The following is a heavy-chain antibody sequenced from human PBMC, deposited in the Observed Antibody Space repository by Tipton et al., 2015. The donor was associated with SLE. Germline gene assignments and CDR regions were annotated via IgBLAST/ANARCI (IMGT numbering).Heavy chain of an antibody. J-gene: IGHJ6*03. CDR3: ARGGGIRFLEWDYYYMDV. V-gene: IGHV4-59*01. CDR2: IYYSGST. CDR1: GGSISSYY. D-gene: IGHD3-3*01. Sequence: LRLSCTVSGGSISSYYWSWIRQPPGKGLEWIGYIYYSGSTNYNPSLKSRVTISVDTSKNQFSLKLSSVTAADTAVYYCARGGGIRFLEWDYYYMDVWGKGPTVTVSS.